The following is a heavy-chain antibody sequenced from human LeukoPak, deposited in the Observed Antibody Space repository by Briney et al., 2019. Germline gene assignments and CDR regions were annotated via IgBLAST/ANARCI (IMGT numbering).Heavy chain of an antibody. CDR2: IRSKANSYAT. J-gene: IGHJ6*03. CDR1: GFTFSGSA. CDR3: TRPGYGDYYYYYYMDV. V-gene: IGHV3-73*01. Sequence: AGGSLRLSCAASGFTFSGSAMHWVRKASGRGLEWVGRIRSKANSYATAYAASVKGRFTISRDDSKNTAYLQMNSLKTEDTAVYYCTRPGYGDYYYYYYMDVWGKGTTVTVSS. D-gene: IGHD4-17*01.